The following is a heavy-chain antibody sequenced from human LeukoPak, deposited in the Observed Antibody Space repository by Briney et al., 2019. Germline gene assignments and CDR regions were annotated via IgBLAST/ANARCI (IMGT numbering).Heavy chain of an antibody. CDR1: GGSFSGYY. CDR3: ARGTGSSWYGGPFDS. J-gene: IGHJ4*02. CDR2: INHSVST. D-gene: IGHD6-13*01. V-gene: IGHV4-34*01. Sequence: SETLSLTCAVYGGSFSGYYWSWIRQPPGKGLEWIGEINHSVSTNYNPSLKSRVTTSVDTSKNQFSLKLSSVTAADTAVYYCARGTGSSWYGGPFDSWGQGTLVIVSS.